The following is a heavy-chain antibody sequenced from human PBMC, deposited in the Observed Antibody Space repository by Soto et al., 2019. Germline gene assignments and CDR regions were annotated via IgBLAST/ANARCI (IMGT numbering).Heavy chain of an antibody. CDR3: AREVMARSSWSYYYYYGMDV. V-gene: IGHV1-18*01. J-gene: IGHJ6*02. D-gene: IGHD6-13*01. Sequence: RWVRQAPGQGLEWMGWISAYNGNTNYAQKLQGRVTMTTDTSTSTAYMELRSLRSDDTAVYYCAREVMARSSWSYYYYYGMDVWGQGTTVTVSS. CDR2: ISAYNGNT.